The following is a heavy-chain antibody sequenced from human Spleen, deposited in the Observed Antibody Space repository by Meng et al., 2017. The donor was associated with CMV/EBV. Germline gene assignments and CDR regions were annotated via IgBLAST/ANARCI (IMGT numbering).Heavy chain of an antibody. Sequence: SFSGYYWSWIRQPPGKGLEWIGEINHSGSTNFNPPLKSRVTISVDESKNQFSLKLTSVTAADTAVYYCARDLRPAANYYYYYGMDVWGQGTTVTVSS. V-gene: IGHV4-34*01. J-gene: IGHJ6*02. CDR1: SFSGYY. D-gene: IGHD2-2*01. CDR3: ARDLRPAANYYYYYGMDV. CDR2: INHSGST.